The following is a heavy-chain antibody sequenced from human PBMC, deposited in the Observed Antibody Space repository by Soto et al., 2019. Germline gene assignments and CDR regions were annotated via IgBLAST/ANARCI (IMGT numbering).Heavy chain of an antibody. Sequence: ASVKVSCKASGYTLTSYDINWVRQATGQGLEWMGWMNPNSGNTGYAQEFQGRVTKTRNTSISTAYMELSSLRSEDTAVYYCARGDLPNYDFWSGYYTSPFDPWGQGTLVTVSS. CDR2: MNPNSGNT. J-gene: IGHJ5*02. CDR1: GYTLTSYD. CDR3: ARGDLPNYDFWSGYYTSPFDP. V-gene: IGHV1-8*01. D-gene: IGHD3-3*01.